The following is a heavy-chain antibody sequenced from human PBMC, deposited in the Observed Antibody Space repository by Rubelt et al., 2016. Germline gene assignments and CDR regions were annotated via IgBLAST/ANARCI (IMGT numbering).Heavy chain of an antibody. V-gene: IGHV4-38-2*02. CDR2: IYYSGST. J-gene: IGHJ4*02. CDR3: AAAPDSSGYYGNFDY. CDR1: GYSVSSGYF. D-gene: IGHD3-22*01. Sequence: QVQLQESGPGLVKPSETLSLTCSVSGYSVSSGYFWGWIRQHPGKGLEWIGYIYYSGSTYYNPSLKSRVTISVDTSKNQFSLELGLGTAADTAVYYCAAAPDSSGYYGNFDYWGQGTLVTVSS.